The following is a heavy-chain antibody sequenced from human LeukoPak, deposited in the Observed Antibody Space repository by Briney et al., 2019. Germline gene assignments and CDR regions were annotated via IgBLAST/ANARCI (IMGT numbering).Heavy chain of an antibody. D-gene: IGHD3-16*02. CDR3: ASDQHYDYVWGSYRSDAFDI. V-gene: IGHV3-21*01. CDR2: ISGVGDST. Sequence: NPGGSLRLSCAASGFTFSNYAMNWVRQAPGKGLEWVSTISGVGDSTYYADSVKGRFTISRDNAKDSLYLQLNSLRAEDTAVYYCASDQHYDYVWGSYRSDAFDIWGQGTMVTVSS. CDR1: GFTFSNYA. J-gene: IGHJ3*02.